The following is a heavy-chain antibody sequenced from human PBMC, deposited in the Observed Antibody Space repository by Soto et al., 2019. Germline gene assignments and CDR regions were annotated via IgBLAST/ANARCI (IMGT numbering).Heavy chain of an antibody. V-gene: IGHV1-2*02. CDR2: INPNSGGT. D-gene: IGHD2-2*01. CDR3: ARTLGYCSSTSCHYGMDV. J-gene: IGHJ6*02. CDR1: GYTFTDYY. Sequence: ASVKVSCKASGYTFTDYYMHWVRQAPGQGLEWMGWINPNSGGTNYAQKFQGRVTMTRDTSISTAYMELSRLRSDDTAVYYCARTLGYCSSTSCHYGMDVWGQGTTVTVSS.